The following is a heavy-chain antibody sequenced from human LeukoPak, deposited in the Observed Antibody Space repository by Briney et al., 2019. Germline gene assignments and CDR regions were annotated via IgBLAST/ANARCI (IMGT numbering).Heavy chain of an antibody. D-gene: IGHD6-19*01. CDR2: IKQDGSQD. CDR3: ASGGGWIIDH. V-gene: IGHV3-7*01. Sequence: PGGSLRLSCAASGFTFGSSWMIWVRQAPGKGLEWVANIKQDGSQDLYVDSVKGRFTISRDTAKNSLYLQMNSLRAEDTALYYCASGGGWIIDHWGQGTLVTVSS. CDR1: GFTFGSSW. J-gene: IGHJ4*02.